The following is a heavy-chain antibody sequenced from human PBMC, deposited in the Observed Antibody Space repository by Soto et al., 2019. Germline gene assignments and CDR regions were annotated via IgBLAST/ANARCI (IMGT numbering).Heavy chain of an antibody. CDR1: GGSISSGGYS. CDR2: IYHSGST. CDR3: VRQGIGPLHGLVDV. J-gene: IGHJ6*02. Sequence: PSETLSLTCAVSGGSISSGGYSWSWIRQPPGKGLEWIGYIYHSGSTSYNPSLNSRVTISLDRSTKQLSLKLSSATAADTAMYHCVRQGIGPLHGLVDVWGRGTTVTVSS. V-gene: IGHV4-30-2*01. D-gene: IGHD3-10*01.